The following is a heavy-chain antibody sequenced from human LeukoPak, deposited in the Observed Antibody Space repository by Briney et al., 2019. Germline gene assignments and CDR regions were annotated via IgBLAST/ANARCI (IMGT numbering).Heavy chain of an antibody. CDR2: ISGSGGST. J-gene: IGHJ4*02. CDR1: GFIFSSNH. Sequence: GGSLRLSCAASGFIFSSNHMSWVRQAPGKGLEWVSGISGSGGSTYYADSVKGRFTISRDNSKNTLYLQMNSLRAEDTAVYYCAKGRGVLDYWGQGTLVIVSS. D-gene: IGHD3-10*01. V-gene: IGHV3-23*01. CDR3: AKGRGVLDY.